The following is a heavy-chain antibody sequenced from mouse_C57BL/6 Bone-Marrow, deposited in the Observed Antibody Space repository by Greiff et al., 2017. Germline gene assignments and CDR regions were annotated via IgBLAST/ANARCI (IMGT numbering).Heavy chain of an antibody. V-gene: IGHV1-81*01. CDR1: GYTFTSYG. D-gene: IGHD1-1*01. Sequence: QVQLQQSGAELARPGASVQLSCKASGYTFTSYGISWVQQRTGQGLEWIGEISPRSGNTYYNEKFKGKATLTADKSSSTSYMELRSLTSEDSAVYFCAFITTVVAHWYFDVWGTGTTVTVSS. J-gene: IGHJ1*03. CDR2: ISPRSGNT. CDR3: AFITTVVAHWYFDV.